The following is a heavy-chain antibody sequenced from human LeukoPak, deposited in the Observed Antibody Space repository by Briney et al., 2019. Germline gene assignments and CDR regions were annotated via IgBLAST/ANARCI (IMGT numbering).Heavy chain of an antibody. D-gene: IGHD6-19*01. CDR2: IYYTGRT. CDR3: ATQVAGGPLDY. J-gene: IGHJ4*02. CDR1: GGSISSTTYY. Sequence: PSETLSLTCAVSGGSISSTTYYWAWIRQPPGKGLEWIGSIYYTGRTHYIPSLKSRVTISLDTSKNQFSLSLSSVTAADTAVYYCATQVAGGPLDYWGQGTLVAVSS. V-gene: IGHV4-39*01.